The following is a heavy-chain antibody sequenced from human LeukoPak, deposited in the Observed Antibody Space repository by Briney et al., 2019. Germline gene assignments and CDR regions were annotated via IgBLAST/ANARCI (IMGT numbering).Heavy chain of an antibody. CDR1: GGPISSSSYY. V-gene: IGHV4-39*07. CDR3: ARDLAAAGTIDP. CDR2: IYYSGST. D-gene: IGHD6-13*01. Sequence: ASETLSLTCTVSGGPISSSSYYWGWIRQPRGKGLEWIGSIYYSGSTYYNPSLNSRVTISVDTSKNQFSLKLSSVTAADTAVYYCARDLAAAGTIDPWGQGTLVTVSS. J-gene: IGHJ5*02.